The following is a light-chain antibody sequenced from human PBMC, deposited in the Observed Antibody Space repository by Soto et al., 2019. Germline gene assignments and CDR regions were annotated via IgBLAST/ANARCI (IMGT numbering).Light chain of an antibody. CDR3: QQANSFPLT. J-gene: IGKJ4*01. CDR2: TGS. Sequence: DIQMTQSPSSVSASVGDRVSITCRASQGISNWLAWYQQKPGRASKLLIYTGSSLQSGVPSRFSGTGSGTDFTLTISSLQPEDVATYSCQQANSFPLTVGGGTKVEIK. CDR1: QGISNW. V-gene: IGKV1-12*01.